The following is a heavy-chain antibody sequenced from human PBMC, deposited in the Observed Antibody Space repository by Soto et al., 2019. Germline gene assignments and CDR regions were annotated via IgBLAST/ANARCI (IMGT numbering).Heavy chain of an antibody. Sequence: QVQLVQSGADVQKPGASVKVSCKASGYTFTSYAIHWVRQAPGQRLEWMGWINTANGNTKYSQNFQGRVTITRDTSASTAYMELSSLRSEDTAVYYCARDGSPGYSYFDYWGQGTLVTVSS. D-gene: IGHD3-9*01. V-gene: IGHV1-3*04. CDR3: ARDGSPGYSYFDY. CDR2: INTANGNT. J-gene: IGHJ4*02. CDR1: GYTFTSYA.